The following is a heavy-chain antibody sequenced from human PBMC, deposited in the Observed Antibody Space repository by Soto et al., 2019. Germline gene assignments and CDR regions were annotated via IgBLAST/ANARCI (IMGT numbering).Heavy chain of an antibody. V-gene: IGHV1-69*02. J-gene: IGHJ6*03. Sequence: ASVKVSCKASGGTFISYPISWVRQAPGQGLEWMGRIIPILGIANYAQKFQGRVTITADKSTSTAYMDLSSLRYEDTAVYYCARYSGYDLSYMDVWGKGTPVTVSS. CDR2: IIPILGIA. CDR1: GGTFISYP. CDR3: ARYSGYDLSYMDV. D-gene: IGHD5-12*01.